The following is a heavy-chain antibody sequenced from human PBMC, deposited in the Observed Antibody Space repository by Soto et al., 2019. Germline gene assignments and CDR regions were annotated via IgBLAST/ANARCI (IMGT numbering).Heavy chain of an antibody. Sequence: QVQLQESGPGLVKPSETLSLTCTVSGGSISSYYWSWIRQPPGQGLEWIGYIYSSGSTNYNPTLKSRVTLSVDTSKNQFPLKLSSVTAAHTAVYYCATSWGYWGQGTLVTVSS. V-gene: IGHV4-59*08. CDR2: IYSSGST. CDR1: GGSISSYY. D-gene: IGHD7-27*01. J-gene: IGHJ4*02. CDR3: ATSWGY.